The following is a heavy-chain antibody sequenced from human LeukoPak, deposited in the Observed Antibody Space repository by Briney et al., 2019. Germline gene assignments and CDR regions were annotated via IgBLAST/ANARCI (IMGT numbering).Heavy chain of an antibody. J-gene: IGHJ4*02. CDR2: IYHSGST. CDR3: ARGVRNSSSWSYHFDY. V-gene: IGHV4-4*02. Sequence: NPSGTLSLTCAVSGGSISSSNWWSWVRQPPGKGLEWIGEIYHSGSTNYNPSLKSRVTISVDKSKNQFSLKLSSVTAADTAVYYCARGVRNSSSWSYHFDYWGQGTLVTVSS. D-gene: IGHD6-13*01. CDR1: GGSISSSNW.